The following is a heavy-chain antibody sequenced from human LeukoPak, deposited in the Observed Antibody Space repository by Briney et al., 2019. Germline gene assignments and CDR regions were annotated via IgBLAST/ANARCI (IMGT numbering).Heavy chain of an antibody. CDR3: ARTRLLYYDFWSGYLNA. D-gene: IGHD3-3*01. V-gene: IGHV1-3*01. Sequence: NFQGRVTITRDTSASTAYMELSSLRSEDTAVYYCARTRLLYYDFWSGYLNAWGQGTLVTVSS. J-gene: IGHJ5*02.